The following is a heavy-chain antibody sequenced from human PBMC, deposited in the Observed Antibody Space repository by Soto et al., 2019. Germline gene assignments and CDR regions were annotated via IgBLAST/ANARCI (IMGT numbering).Heavy chain of an antibody. CDR1: CASISSYH. J-gene: IGHJ3*02. CDR3: AGDPVARGYYDSSGYSSDAFDI. Sequence: SETLSLTCTVSCASISSYHWSWIRQPPRKGPEWIRYIYHSGSTNYNPSLKSRVTISVDKSKNQFSLKLSSVTAADTAVYYCAGDPVARGYYDSSGYSSDAFDIWGQGTMVTVSS. CDR2: IYHSGST. D-gene: IGHD3-22*01. V-gene: IGHV4-59*12.